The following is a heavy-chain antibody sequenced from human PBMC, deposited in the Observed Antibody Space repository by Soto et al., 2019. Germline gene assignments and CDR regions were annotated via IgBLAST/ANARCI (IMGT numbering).Heavy chain of an antibody. V-gene: IGHV4-39*01. J-gene: IGHJ5*02. Sequence: SETLSLTCTFSGGSVSSSFYYWGWIRQPPGKGLEWIGSIYYSGSTYYNPSLKSRVIISVDTSKNQFSLKLSSVTAADTAVYYCARAMDIAMASKDNWFDPWGQGTLVTV. CDR2: IYYSGST. D-gene: IGHD2-2*03. CDR3: ARAMDIAMASKDNWFDP. CDR1: GGSVSSSFYY.